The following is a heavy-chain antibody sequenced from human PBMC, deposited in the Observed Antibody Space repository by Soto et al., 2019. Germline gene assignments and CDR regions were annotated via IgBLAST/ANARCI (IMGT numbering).Heavy chain of an antibody. D-gene: IGHD3-16*01. CDR3: AMVDVYVTPTPQDV. CDR2: INTYNGNT. V-gene: IGHV1-18*01. CDR1: GYTFTRYG. J-gene: IGHJ6*02. Sequence: QVQLVQSGAEVKNPGASVKVSCKASGYTFTRYGIGWARQAPGQGLGWMGWINTYNGNTNYAQNVQGRVTLTTDTATSTAYMELRSLRSNDTDIYYCAMVDVYVTPTPQDVWGQGTTVIVSS.